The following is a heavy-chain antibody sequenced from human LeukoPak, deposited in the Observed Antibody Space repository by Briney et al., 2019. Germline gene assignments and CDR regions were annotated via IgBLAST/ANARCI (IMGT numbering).Heavy chain of an antibody. J-gene: IGHJ4*02. D-gene: IGHD6-19*01. V-gene: IGHV3-48*04. Sequence: GGSLRLSCAASGFTFSSFTMIWVRQAPGKGLEWVSSISHTDDPSHYADPVRGRFSISRDNAKNSLYLQMNSLRVEDTAVYYCTRDPNHPGYSSGWYYWGQGTLVTVSS. CDR2: ISHTDDPS. CDR1: GFTFSSFT. CDR3: TRDPNHPGYSSGWYY.